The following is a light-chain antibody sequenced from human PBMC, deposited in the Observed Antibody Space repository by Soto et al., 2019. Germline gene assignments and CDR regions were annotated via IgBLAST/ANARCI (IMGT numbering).Light chain of an antibody. J-gene: IGKJ4*01. Sequence: EIVLTQSPGTLSLSPGERATLSRRASQSVSSNFAWYQKKRGQAPRLLICGASTRAAGIPARFSGSGSGTEFTLTISSLQSEDFAVYYCQQYSTWPLTFGGGTKVDIK. CDR1: QSVSSN. CDR2: GAS. CDR3: QQYSTWPLT. V-gene: IGKV3-15*01.